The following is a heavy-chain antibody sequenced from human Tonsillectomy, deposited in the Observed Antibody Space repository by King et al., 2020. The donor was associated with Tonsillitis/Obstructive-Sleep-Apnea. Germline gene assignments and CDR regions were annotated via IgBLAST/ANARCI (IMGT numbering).Heavy chain of an antibody. V-gene: IGHV1-69*12. CDR3: SRGAKGYCSSTSCYQPLDY. Sequence: QLVQSGAEVKKPGSSVKVSCKASGGTFSSDAITWVRQAPGQGLEWMGGIIPIFDTANYAQKFQGRVTITADESTSTAYMELSSLGSEETAEYYCSRGAKGYCSSTSCYQPLDYWGQGPLVIVSS. J-gene: IGHJ4*02. CDR2: IIPIFDTA. CDR1: GGTFSSDA. D-gene: IGHD2-2*01.